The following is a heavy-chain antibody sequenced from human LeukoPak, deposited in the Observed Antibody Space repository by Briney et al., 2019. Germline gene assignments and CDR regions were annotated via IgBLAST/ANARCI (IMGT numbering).Heavy chain of an antibody. CDR3: ASCAYYDILTGYYKHWFDP. D-gene: IGHD3-9*01. J-gene: IGHJ5*02. V-gene: IGHV1-69*13. CDR1: GGTFSSYA. CDR2: IIPIFGTV. Sequence: WASVKVSCKASGGTFSSYAISWVRQAPGQGLEWMGGIIPIFGTVNYAQKFQGRVTITADESTSTAYMELSSLRSEDTAVYYCASCAYYDILTGYYKHWFDPWGQGTLVTVSS.